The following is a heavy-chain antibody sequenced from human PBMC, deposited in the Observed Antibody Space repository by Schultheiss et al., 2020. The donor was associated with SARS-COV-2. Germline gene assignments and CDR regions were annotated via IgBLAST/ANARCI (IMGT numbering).Heavy chain of an antibody. Sequence: SETLSLTCAVYGGSFSGYYWSWIRQPPGKGLEWIGYIYYSGSTNYNPSLKSRVTISVDTSKNQFSLKLSSVTAADTAVYYCAREGVGVTFGGVVVRGDWFDPWGQGTLVTVSS. V-gene: IGHV4-4*08. CDR3: AREGVGVTFGGVVVRGDWFDP. CDR2: IYYSGST. D-gene: IGHD3-16*02. CDR1: GGSFSGYY. J-gene: IGHJ5*02.